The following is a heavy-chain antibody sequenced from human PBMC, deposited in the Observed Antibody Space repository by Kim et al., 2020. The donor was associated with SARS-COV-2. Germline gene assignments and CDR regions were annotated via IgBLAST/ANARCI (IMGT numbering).Heavy chain of an antibody. D-gene: IGHD6-6*01. V-gene: IGHV1-69*13. Sequence: SVKVSCKASGGTFSSYAISWVRQAPGQGLEWMGGIIPIFGTANYAQKFQGRVTITADESTSTAYMELSSLRSEDTAVYYCAREGGVRQLGPNWFDPWGQGTLATVSS. CDR1: GGTFSSYA. CDR2: IIPIFGTA. J-gene: IGHJ5*02. CDR3: AREGGVRQLGPNWFDP.